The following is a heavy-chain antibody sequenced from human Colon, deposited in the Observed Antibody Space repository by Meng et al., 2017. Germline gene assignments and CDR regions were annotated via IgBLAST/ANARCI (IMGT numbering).Heavy chain of an antibody. J-gene: IGHJ4*02. Sequence: GESLKISCVVSGFTFSSHWMHWVRQAPGKGLVWLSRINTDGVTKYYGDSVEGRFTVSRDNAKNTLYLELNSLRDEDTGTYYCARGGRYFDGFDALDHWGQGTLVTVSS. CDR3: ARGGRYFDGFDALDH. CDR1: GFTFSSHW. CDR2: INTDGVTK. V-gene: IGHV3-74*01. D-gene: IGHD3-9*01.